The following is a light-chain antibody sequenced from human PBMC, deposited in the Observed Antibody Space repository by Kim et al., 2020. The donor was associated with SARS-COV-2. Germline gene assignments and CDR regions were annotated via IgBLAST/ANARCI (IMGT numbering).Light chain of an antibody. J-gene: IGLJ2*01. CDR2: RNN. Sequence: RQTATIMCTGSRHNVGLPGTSWLQQHQGHPPKLLSYRNNNRPSGISERFSASRSGDTASLTITGLQPEDEADYYCSAWDRSLNAVVFGGGTQLTVL. CDR3: SAWDRSLNAVV. V-gene: IGLV10-54*04. CDR1: RHNVGLPG.